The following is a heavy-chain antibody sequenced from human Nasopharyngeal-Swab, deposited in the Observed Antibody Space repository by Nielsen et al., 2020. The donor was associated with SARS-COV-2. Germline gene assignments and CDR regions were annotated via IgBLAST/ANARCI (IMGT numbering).Heavy chain of an antibody. CDR1: GFTFDDYT. CDR2: IEDDGNEK. V-gene: IGHV3-7*01. D-gene: IGHD3/OR15-3a*01. J-gene: IGHJ3*01. Sequence: GESLKISCAASGFTFDDYTMHWVRQAPGKGLEWVANIEDDGNEKYYLEPVKGRFTISRDNAKNSLYLQMNSLRADDTAVYYCARGWASLDSWGQGTEVTVSS. CDR3: ARGWASLDS.